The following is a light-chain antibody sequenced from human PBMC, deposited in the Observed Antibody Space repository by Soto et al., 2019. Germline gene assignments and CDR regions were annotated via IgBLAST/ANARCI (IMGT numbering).Light chain of an antibody. CDR3: QQSSSSPWT. J-gene: IGKJ1*01. V-gene: IGKV1-27*01. Sequence: DIQMTQSPSSLSASVGDRVTITCRASQGISNYLAWYQQKPGKVPKLLIYAASTLQSGVPSRFSGSGSGTDFTLTINSLQPEDFATYYCQQSSSSPWTFGQGTKVDIK. CDR1: QGISNY. CDR2: AAS.